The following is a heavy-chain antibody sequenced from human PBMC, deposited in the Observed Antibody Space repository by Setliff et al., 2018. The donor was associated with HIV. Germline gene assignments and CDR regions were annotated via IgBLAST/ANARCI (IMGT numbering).Heavy chain of an antibody. CDR3: ARFHNPSQIVVVMPPDY. CDR2: ISAYNGNK. D-gene: IGHD3-22*01. J-gene: IGHJ4*02. CDR1: GYSFTSYG. V-gene: IGHV1-18*01. Sequence: ASVKVSCKASGYSFTSYGISWVRQAPGQGLEWMGWISAYNGNKNYAQKIQDRLTMTTDTSTSTAYMELRSLRSDDTAVYYCARFHNPSQIVVVMPPDYWGQGTLVTVSS.